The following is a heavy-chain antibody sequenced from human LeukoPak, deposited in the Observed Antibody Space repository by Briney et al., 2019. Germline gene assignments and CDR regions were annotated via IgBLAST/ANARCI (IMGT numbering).Heavy chain of an antibody. CDR3: ARAGYNWFDP. Sequence: ASVKVSCKASGYTFTSYGISWVRQAPGQGLEWMGWISAYNGNTGYAQKFQGRVTITRNTSISTAYMELSSLRSEDTAVYYCARAGYNWFDPWGQGTLVTVSS. J-gene: IGHJ5*02. V-gene: IGHV1-8*03. CDR1: GYTFTSYG. CDR2: ISAYNGNT.